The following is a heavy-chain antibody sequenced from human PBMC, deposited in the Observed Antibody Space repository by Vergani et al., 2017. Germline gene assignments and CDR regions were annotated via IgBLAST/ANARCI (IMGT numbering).Heavy chain of an antibody. CDR3: AKNLGTSSRGGWFDP. Sequence: EVQLEESGGGLVLPGRSLRLSCVASGFTSAGYAMHWVRQAPGKGLEWVSGISWNSNSIGYADSVKGRFTISRDNAKNSLYLQMNSLRAEDTAVYYCAKNLGTSSRGGWFDPWGQGTLVTVSS. V-gene: IGHV3-9*02. D-gene: IGHD6-6*01. CDR1: GFTSAGYA. CDR2: ISWNSNSI. J-gene: IGHJ5*02.